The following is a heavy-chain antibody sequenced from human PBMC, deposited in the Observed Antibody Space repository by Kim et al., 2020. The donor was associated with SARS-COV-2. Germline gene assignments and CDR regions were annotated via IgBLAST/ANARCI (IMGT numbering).Heavy chain of an antibody. V-gene: IGHV1-18*01. J-gene: IGHJ6*02. CDR1: GYTFTSYG. Sequence: ASVKVSCKASGYTFTSYGISWVRQAPGQGLEWMGWISAYNGNTNYAQKLQGRVTMTTDTSTSTAYMELRSLRSDDTAVYYCARDYYGSGSYYKSGEVVMVNPGGVWGQGTTVTVSS. D-gene: IGHD3-10*01. CDR3: ARDYYGSGSYYKSGEVVMVNPGGV. CDR2: ISAYNGNT.